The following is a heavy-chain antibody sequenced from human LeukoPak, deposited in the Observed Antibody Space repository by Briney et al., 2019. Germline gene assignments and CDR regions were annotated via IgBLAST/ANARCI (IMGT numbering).Heavy chain of an antibody. Sequence: SVKVSCKASGGTFSSYAISWVRQAPGQGLEWMGRIIPILGIANYAQKFQGRVTITADKSTSTAYMELSSLRSEDTAVYYCARGWNSGSYSPLPLDWGQGTLVTVSS. D-gene: IGHD1-26*01. J-gene: IGHJ4*02. CDR1: GGTFSSYA. CDR3: ARGWNSGSYSPLPLD. CDR2: IIPILGIA. V-gene: IGHV1-69*04.